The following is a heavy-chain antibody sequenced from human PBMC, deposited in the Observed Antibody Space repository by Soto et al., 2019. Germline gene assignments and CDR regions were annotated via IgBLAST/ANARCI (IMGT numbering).Heavy chain of an antibody. J-gene: IGHJ4*02. Sequence: QVQLVESGGGVVQPGRSLRLSCAASGFTFSSYGMHWVRQAPGKGLEWVAVISYDGSNKYYADSVKGRFTISRDNSKNTLYLQMNSLRAEDTAVYYCAKDFGPATGGVDYWGQGTLVTVSS. CDR1: GFTFSSYG. V-gene: IGHV3-30*18. CDR2: ISYDGSNK. D-gene: IGHD7-27*01. CDR3: AKDFGPATGGVDY.